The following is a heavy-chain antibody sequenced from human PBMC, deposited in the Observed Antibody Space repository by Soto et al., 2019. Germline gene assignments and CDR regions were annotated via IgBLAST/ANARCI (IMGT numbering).Heavy chain of an antibody. Sequence: QLHLVQSGAVVKKPGASVTVSCSASGYPVTAYYMHWVRQAPGRGLEWMGGINPATGAAKYTQTFQGRVTMTRDTSQSTVFMELSGLPSEDTAVFYCARGGGVGVAGSAAFDMWGQGTLVTVSS. D-gene: IGHD3-3*01. J-gene: IGHJ3*02. CDR3: ARGGGVGVAGSAAFDM. CDR1: GYPVTAYY. CDR2: INPATGAA. V-gene: IGHV1-2*02.